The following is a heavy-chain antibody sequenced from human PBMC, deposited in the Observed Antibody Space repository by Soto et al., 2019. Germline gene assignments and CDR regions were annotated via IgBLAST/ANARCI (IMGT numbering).Heavy chain of an antibody. Sequence: PGWSLRLSCAASGFTFSSYGMHWVRQAPGKGLEWVAVISYDGSNKYYADSVKGRFTISRDNSKNTLYLQMNSLRAEDTAVYYCAKEMVYSSSWYNYYYYYGMDVWGQGTTVTVSS. CDR1: GFTFSSYG. D-gene: IGHD6-13*01. V-gene: IGHV3-30*18. CDR3: AKEMVYSSSWYNYYYYYGMDV. J-gene: IGHJ6*02. CDR2: ISYDGSNK.